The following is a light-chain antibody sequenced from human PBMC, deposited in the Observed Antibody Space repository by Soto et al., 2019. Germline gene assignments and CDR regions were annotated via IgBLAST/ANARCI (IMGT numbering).Light chain of an antibody. CDR2: EVS. CDR3: LSKTSSISYV. Sequence: QSALSQPASVSGSPGQSITISCTGTTSDVGGYNYVSRYQQHPGKVPKLLIHEVSNRPSGVSNRFSGSKSGNTASLTISGLQAEDEADYYCLSKTSSISYVFGTGTKVTV. J-gene: IGLJ1*01. CDR1: TSDVGGYNY. V-gene: IGLV2-14*01.